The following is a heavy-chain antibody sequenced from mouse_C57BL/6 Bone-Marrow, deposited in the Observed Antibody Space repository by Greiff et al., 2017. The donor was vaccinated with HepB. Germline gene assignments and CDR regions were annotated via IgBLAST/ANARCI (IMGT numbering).Heavy chain of an antibody. J-gene: IGHJ4*01. CDR3: AREAYDYDGPPSYAMDY. CDR1: GYTFTSYW. CDR2: IDPSDSYT. D-gene: IGHD2-4*01. V-gene: IGHV1-50*01. Sequence: VQLQQPGAELVKPGASVKLSCKASGYTFTSYWMQWVKQRPGQGLEWIGEIDPSDSYTNYNQKFKGKATLTVDTSSSTAYMQLSSLTSEDSAVYYCAREAYDYDGPPSYAMDYWGQGTSVTVSS.